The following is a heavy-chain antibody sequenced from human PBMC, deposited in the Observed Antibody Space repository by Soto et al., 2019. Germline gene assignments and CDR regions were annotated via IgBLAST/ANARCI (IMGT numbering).Heavy chain of an antibody. Sequence: QVQLVQSGAEVKKPGASGKVSCKASGYTFTNYDINWVRRAPGQGLEWMGGRNPNSGNTGPAQRFQGRVTMTRDTSMSTAYMELSSLTSEDTAVYYCARGPQAKGNCDGASCCAFHYWGQGTLVTVSA. CDR1: GYTFTNYD. V-gene: IGHV1-8*01. CDR2: RNPNSGNT. CDR3: ARGPQAKGNCDGASCCAFHY. J-gene: IGHJ4*02. D-gene: IGHD2-2*01.